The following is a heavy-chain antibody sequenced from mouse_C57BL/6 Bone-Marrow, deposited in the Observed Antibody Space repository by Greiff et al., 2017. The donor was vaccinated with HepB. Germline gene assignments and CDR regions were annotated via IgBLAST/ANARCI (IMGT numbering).Heavy chain of an antibody. CDR2: IYPSDSET. Sequence: QVQLQQPGAELVRPGSSVKLSCKASGYTFTSYWMDWVKQRPGQGLEWIGNIYPSDSETHYNQKFKDKATLTVDKSSSTAYRQLSSLTSEDSAVYYCARLRQLRLPFAYWGQGTLVTVSA. CDR3: ARLRQLRLPFAY. V-gene: IGHV1-61*01. J-gene: IGHJ3*01. D-gene: IGHD3-2*02. CDR1: GYTFTSYW.